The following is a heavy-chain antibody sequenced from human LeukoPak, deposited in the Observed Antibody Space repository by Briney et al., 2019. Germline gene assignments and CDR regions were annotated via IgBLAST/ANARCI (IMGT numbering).Heavy chain of an antibody. CDR2: ISGNGDRE. D-gene: IGHD3-16*02. CDR3: AKDVRGGDRGAIEPIDY. CDR1: GLSFNIYA. Sequence: GGSLRLSCAASGLSFNIYAMSWVRQAPGKGLEWVSTISGNGDREYYADSVKGRFTISRDNSKNTVYLQMSSLRAEDTAVYYCAKDVRGGDRGAIEPIDYWGRGTLVIVSP. V-gene: IGHV3-23*01. J-gene: IGHJ4*02.